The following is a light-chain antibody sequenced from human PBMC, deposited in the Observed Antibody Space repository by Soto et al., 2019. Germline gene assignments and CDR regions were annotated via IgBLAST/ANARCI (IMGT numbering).Light chain of an antibody. J-gene: IGKJ2*01. CDR2: GAS. V-gene: IGKV3-20*01. Sequence: EIVLTQSPGTLSLSPGERATLSCRASQSVSSSYLAWYQQKPGHAPRLLIYGASSRATGIPDRFSGSGSGTDFTLTISRLEPEDFAVYYCKQYGSSPYTFGQGTKLEIK. CDR3: KQYGSSPYT. CDR1: QSVSSSY.